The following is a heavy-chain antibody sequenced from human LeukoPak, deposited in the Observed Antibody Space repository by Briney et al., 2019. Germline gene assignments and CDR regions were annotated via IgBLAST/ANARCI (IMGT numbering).Heavy chain of an antibody. CDR1: SASVSSNY. J-gene: IGHJ2*01. CDR3: ARLAAAAASITYHYFDV. Sequence: PSETLPLTCTVSSASVSSNYWSWIRHSPGMGLEWIAYIHANGNTNYNPSPKSRVTISLDTSKNQFTLKLSSVTAADTAIYYCARLAAAAASITYHYFDVWGRGTLVTVSS. V-gene: IGHV4-4*09. D-gene: IGHD6-13*01. CDR2: IHANGNT.